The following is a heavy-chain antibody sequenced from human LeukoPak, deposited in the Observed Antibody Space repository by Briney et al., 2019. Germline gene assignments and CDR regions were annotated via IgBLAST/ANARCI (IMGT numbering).Heavy chain of an antibody. V-gene: IGHV3-21*01. CDR1: GFTFSSYS. CDR2: ISSSSSYI. Sequence: PGGSLRLSCAASGFTFSSYSMNWVRQAPGKGLEWVSSISSSSSYIYYADSVKGRFTISRDNAKNSLYLQMNSLRAEDTAVYYCARDRYSGYDYRFDYWGQGTLVTVSS. CDR3: ARDRYSGYDYRFDY. D-gene: IGHD5-12*01. J-gene: IGHJ4*02.